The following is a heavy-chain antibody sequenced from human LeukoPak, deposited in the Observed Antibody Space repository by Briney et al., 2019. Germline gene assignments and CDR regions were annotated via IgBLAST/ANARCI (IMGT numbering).Heavy chain of an antibody. CDR1: GGTFSSYA. Sequence: ASVTVSCKASGGTFSSYAISWVRQAPGQGLEWMGGIIPIFGTANYAQKFQGRVTITADESTSTAYMELSSLRSEDTAVYYCARDSQGWVNSYGYASDYWGQGTLVTVSS. V-gene: IGHV1-69*13. D-gene: IGHD5-18*01. CDR2: IIPIFGTA. CDR3: ARDSQGWVNSYGYASDY. J-gene: IGHJ4*02.